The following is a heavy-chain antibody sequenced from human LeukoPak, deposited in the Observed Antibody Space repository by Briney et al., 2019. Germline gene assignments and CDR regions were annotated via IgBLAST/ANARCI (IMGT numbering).Heavy chain of an antibody. D-gene: IGHD3-16*01. Sequence: ASVKVSCKASGYTFTGYYMHGVRQAPGQGLEWMGWINPNSGGTNYAQKFQGRVTMTRDTSISTAYMELSRLRSDDTAVYYCATPFNILGGSYFDYWGQGTLVTVSS. J-gene: IGHJ4*02. CDR3: ATPFNILGGSYFDY. CDR1: GYTFTGYY. V-gene: IGHV1-2*02. CDR2: INPNSGGT.